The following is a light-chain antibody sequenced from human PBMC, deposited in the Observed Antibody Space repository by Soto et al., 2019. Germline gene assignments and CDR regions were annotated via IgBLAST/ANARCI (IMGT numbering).Light chain of an antibody. V-gene: IGLV1-44*01. J-gene: IGLJ1*01. CDR2: TNT. CDR1: SSNVGGNP. Sequence: QSALTQPPSASGTPGQRVTISCSGSSSNVGGNPVNWYQHVPTTAPKLLIYTNTQRPSGVPDRFSGSKSGTSASLAISGLQSEDEADYYCQSYDSSLSGYVFGTGTKVTVL. CDR3: QSYDSSLSGYV.